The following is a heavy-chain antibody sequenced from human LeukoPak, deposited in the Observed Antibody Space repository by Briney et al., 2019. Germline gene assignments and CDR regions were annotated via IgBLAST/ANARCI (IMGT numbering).Heavy chain of an antibody. D-gene: IGHD6-19*01. CDR1: GFTFSSYA. CDR3: ARDPGYSSGWFDY. V-gene: IGHV3-21*01. Sequence: GGSLRLSCAVSGFTFSSYAMSWVRQAPGKGLEWVSSISASSNFISYADSVKGRFTISRDNAKKSLYLQMNSVRAEDTAVYYCARDPGYSSGWFDYWGQGALVTASS. J-gene: IGHJ4*02. CDR2: ISASSNFI.